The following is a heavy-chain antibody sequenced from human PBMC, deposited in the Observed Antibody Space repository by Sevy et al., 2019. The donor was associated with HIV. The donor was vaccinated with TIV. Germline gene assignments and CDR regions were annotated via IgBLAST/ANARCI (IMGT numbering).Heavy chain of an antibody. D-gene: IGHD2-2*01. Sequence: SETLSLTCAVHDGSFSGYYWNWIRQLPGKGLEWIGEINESGITYYNPSLKSRVTISVDTSKKQFSLKLNSVTAVDSAVYFRARSPPVLVVPGAPSWFAPWGQGTLVTVSS. CDR1: DGSFSGYY. CDR3: ARSPPVLVVPGAPSWFAP. CDR2: INESGIT. J-gene: IGHJ5*02. V-gene: IGHV4-34*01.